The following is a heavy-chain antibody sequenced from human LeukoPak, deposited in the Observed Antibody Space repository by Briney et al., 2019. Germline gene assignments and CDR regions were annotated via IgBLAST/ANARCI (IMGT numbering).Heavy chain of an antibody. CDR1: GGSFSGYY. CDR3: ARHQPLWFGEPHIDY. V-gene: IGHV4-34*01. CDR2: INHSGST. J-gene: IGHJ4*02. D-gene: IGHD3-10*01. Sequence: SETLSLTCAVYGGSFSGYYWSWIRQPPGKGLEWIGEINHSGSTNYNPSLKSRVTISVDTSKNQFSLKLSSVTAADTAVYYCARHQPLWFGEPHIDYWGQGTLVTVSS.